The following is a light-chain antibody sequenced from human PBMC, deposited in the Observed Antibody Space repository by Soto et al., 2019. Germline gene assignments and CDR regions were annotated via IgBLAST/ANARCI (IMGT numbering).Light chain of an antibody. CDR2: EVT. J-gene: IGLJ1*01. V-gene: IGLV2-8*01. Sequence: LTQPPSASGSPGQSVTISCTGTSSDVGGYNFVSWYQHHPGKAPKLMIYEVTKRPSGVPDRFSGSKSGNTASLTVSGLQAEDEADYYCSSYADSNNYVFGTGTKVTVL. CDR3: SSYADSNNYV. CDR1: SSDVGGYNF.